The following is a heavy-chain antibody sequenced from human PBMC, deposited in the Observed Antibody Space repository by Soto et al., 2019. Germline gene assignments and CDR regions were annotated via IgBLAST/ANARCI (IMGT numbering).Heavy chain of an antibody. CDR1: GYTFTSYA. J-gene: IGHJ4*02. CDR3: TRVSGWYHLAY. Sequence: QVQLVQSGAEEKKPGASVKVSCKASGYTFTSYAMHWVRQAPGQRLEWMGWINGGNGNTKYSQKFQGSVTITRDTSASRAYRELSRLRSEDTAVYYCTRVSGWYHLAYWGQGALVTVSS. D-gene: IGHD6-19*01. CDR2: INGGNGNT. V-gene: IGHV1-3*05.